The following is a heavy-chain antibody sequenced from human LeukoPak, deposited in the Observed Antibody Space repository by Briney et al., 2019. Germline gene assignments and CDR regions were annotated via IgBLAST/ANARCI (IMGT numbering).Heavy chain of an antibody. CDR3: AKDWGYSSSQGYYFDY. J-gene: IGHJ4*02. CDR1: GFTFSNYA. V-gene: IGHV3-23*01. Sequence: GGSLRLSCAASGFTFSNYAVSWVRQAPGKGLEWVSGISCSGVATYSADSVKGRFTISRDNSKNTLYLQMNSLRAEDTAVYYCAKDWGYSSSQGYYFDYWGQGTLVTVSS. D-gene: IGHD6-13*01. CDR2: ISCSGVAT.